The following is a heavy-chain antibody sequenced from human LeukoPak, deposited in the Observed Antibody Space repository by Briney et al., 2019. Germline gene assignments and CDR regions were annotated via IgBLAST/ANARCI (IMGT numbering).Heavy chain of an antibody. Sequence: ASVKVSCKASGYTFTGYYIHWVQQAPGQGLEWMGWINPNSGGTNYAQKFQGRVTMTRDTSISTTYMELSRLRSDDTAIYYCARRAGEYSHPYDYWGQGTLVTVSS. J-gene: IGHJ4*02. CDR2: INPNSGGT. CDR1: GYTFTGYY. CDR3: ARRAGEYSHPYDY. V-gene: IGHV1-2*02. D-gene: IGHD2-15*01.